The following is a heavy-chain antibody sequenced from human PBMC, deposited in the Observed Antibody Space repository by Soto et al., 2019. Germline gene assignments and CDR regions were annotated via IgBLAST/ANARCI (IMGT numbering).Heavy chain of an antibody. V-gene: IGHV3-30-3*01. CDR2: ISYDGSNK. J-gene: IGHJ4*02. CDR1: GFTFSSYA. CDR3: ARGPVGARDS. D-gene: IGHD1-26*01. Sequence: QVQLVESGGGVVQPGRSLRLSCAASGFTFSSYAMHWVRQAPGKGLEWVAVISYDGSNKYYADSVKGRFTISRDNSKNTLYLQMSSLGAEDTAVYYCARGPVGARDSWGQGTMVTVSS.